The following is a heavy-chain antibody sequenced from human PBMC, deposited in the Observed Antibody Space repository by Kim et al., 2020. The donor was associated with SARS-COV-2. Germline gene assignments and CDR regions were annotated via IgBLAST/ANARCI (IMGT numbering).Heavy chain of an antibody. CDR1: GGSISSSSYY. J-gene: IGHJ4*02. Sequence: SETLSLTCTVSGGSISSSSYYWGWIRQPPGKGLEWIGSIYYSGSTYYNPSLKSRVTISVDTSKNQFSLKLSSVTAADTAVYYCARLVGALDVYYDILTGYFDYWGQGTLVTVSP. CDR3: ARLVGALDVYYDILTGYFDY. CDR2: IYYSGST. V-gene: IGHV4-39*01. D-gene: IGHD3-9*01.